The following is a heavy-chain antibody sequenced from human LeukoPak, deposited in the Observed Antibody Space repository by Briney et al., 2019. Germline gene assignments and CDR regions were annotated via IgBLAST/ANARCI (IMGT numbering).Heavy chain of an antibody. CDR3: ARDLYQGWFDP. CDR2: IYYSGST. J-gene: IGHJ5*02. V-gene: IGHV4-59*01. CDR1: GFTFSSYA. Sequence: PGGSLRLSCAASGFTFSSYAMHWVRQAPGKGLEWIGYIYYSGSTNYNPSLKSRVTISVDTSKNQFSLKLSSVTAADTAVYYCARDLYQGWFDPWGQGTLVTVSS. D-gene: IGHD2-2*01.